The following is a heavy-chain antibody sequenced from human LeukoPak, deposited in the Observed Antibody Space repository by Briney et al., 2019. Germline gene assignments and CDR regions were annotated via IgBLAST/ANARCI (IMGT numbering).Heavy chain of an antibody. CDR2: IYSSGNP. V-gene: IGHV4-39*02. J-gene: IGHJ4*02. Sequence: SETLSLTCTVSGGSISSSSYYWGWIRQPPGKGLEWIGSIYSSGNPYNNPSLKSRVTISIDTSKNHFSLQLTSVTVADTAVYYCARGRDDYVYGYWGQGTLVTVSS. CDR3: ARGRDDYVYGY. D-gene: IGHD4-17*01. CDR1: GGSISSSSYY.